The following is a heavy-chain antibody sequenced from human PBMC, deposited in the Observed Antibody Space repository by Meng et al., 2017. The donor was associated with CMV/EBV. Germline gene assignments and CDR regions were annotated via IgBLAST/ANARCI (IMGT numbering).Heavy chain of an antibody. Sequence: LTRAASGFTFRSYWMSWGRQAPGKGLEGVANIKQDGSEKYYVDSLKGQFTISRDNAKNSLYLQMNSLRAEDTAVYYCARLRGDIVATLAYYFDYWGQGTLVTVSS. J-gene: IGHJ4*02. CDR3: ARLRGDIVATLAYYFDY. CDR2: IKQDGSEK. V-gene: IGHV3-7*01. CDR1: GFTFRSYW. D-gene: IGHD5-12*01.